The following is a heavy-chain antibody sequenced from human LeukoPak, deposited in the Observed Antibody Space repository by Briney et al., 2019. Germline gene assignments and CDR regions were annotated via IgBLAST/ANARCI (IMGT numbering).Heavy chain of an antibody. Sequence: ASVKVSCKASGYTFTGYYMHWVRQAPGQGLEWMGWINPNSGGTNYAQKFQGRVTMTRDTSISTAYMELSRLRSDDTAVYYCARTPLLGEDAFDIWGQGTMVTVSS. V-gene: IGHV1-2*02. CDR3: ARTPLLGEDAFDI. D-gene: IGHD2-15*01. CDR1: GYTFTGYY. J-gene: IGHJ3*02. CDR2: INPNSGGT.